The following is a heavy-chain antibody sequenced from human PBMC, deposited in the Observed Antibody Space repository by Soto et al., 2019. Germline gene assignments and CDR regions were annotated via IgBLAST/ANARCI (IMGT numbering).Heavy chain of an antibody. V-gene: IGHV4-30-4*01. J-gene: IGHJ4*02. Sequence: KASETLSLTCTVSGGSISSGDYYWSWIRQPPGKGLEWIGFIYYSGSTYYNPSLKSRVTISVDTSKNQFSLKLSSVTAADTAVYYCASEYGSGSYFDYWGQGTLVTAPQ. CDR2: IYYSGST. CDR1: GGSISSGDYY. CDR3: ASEYGSGSYFDY. D-gene: IGHD3-10*01.